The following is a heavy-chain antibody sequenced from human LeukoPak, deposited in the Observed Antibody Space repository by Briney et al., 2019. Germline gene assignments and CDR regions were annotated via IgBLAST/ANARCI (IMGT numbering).Heavy chain of an antibody. Sequence: LAGGSLRLSCAASGFTFSSYSMNWVRQAPGKGLEWVSYISSSSSTIYYADSVKGRFTISRDNAKNSLYLQMNSLRAEDTAVYYCARDLPAKGDYWGQGTLVTVSS. J-gene: IGHJ4*02. V-gene: IGHV3-48*01. D-gene: IGHD4/OR15-4a*01. CDR3: ARDLPAKGDY. CDR2: ISSSSSTI. CDR1: GFTFSSYS.